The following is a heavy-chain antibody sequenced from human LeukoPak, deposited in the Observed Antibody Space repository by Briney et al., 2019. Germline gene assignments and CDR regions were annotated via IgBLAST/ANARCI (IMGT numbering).Heavy chain of an antibody. V-gene: IGHV4-30-4*01. CDR3: ARLPASGSYSI. D-gene: IGHD1-26*01. Sequence: SETLSLTCTVSGGSINNGGYYWSWIRQHPGKGLEWIGYIYYGGSSYYNPSLKSRVTISVDTSKNQFSLKLSSVTAADTAVYYCARLPASGSYSIWGQGTLVTVSS. CDR2: IYYGGSS. J-gene: IGHJ1*01. CDR1: GGSINNGGYY.